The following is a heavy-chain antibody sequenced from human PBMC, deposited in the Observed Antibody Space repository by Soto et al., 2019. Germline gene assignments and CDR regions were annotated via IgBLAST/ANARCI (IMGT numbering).Heavy chain of an antibody. CDR3: ARGHSTDCSNGVCSFFYNHEMDV. Sequence: ASVKVSCKASGYSFTDYHIHWVRQAPGQGLEWLGRINPKSGGTSTSQRFQGWVTMTRDRSISTVYMELTRLRSDDTAVYFCARGHSTDCSNGVCSFFYNHEMDVWGQGTTVTVSS. CDR2: INPKSGGT. D-gene: IGHD2-8*01. V-gene: IGHV1-2*04. CDR1: GYSFTDYH. J-gene: IGHJ6*02.